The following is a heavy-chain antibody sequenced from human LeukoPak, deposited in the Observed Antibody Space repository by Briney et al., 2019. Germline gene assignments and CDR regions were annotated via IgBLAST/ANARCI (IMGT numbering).Heavy chain of an antibody. CDR3: ARSVAAAIDKIYYFDY. D-gene: IGHD6-13*01. CDR2: ISGISSYT. Sequence: PGGSLRLSCAASGFIFSDYFMSWIRQAPGKGLEWVSHISGISSYTNSVDSVKGRFIISRDNAKGSLYLQMNSLRAEDTAVYYCARSVAAAIDKIYYFDYWGRGALVTVSS. J-gene: IGHJ4*02. V-gene: IGHV3-11*03. CDR1: GFIFSDYF.